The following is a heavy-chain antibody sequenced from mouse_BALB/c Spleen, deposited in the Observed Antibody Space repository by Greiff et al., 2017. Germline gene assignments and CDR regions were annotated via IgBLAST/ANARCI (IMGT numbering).Heavy chain of an antibody. CDR3: AKDDDYGGRFAY. J-gene: IGHJ3*01. V-gene: IGHV2-5-1*01. CDR2: IWRGGST. D-gene: IGHD2-4*01. Sequence: QVQLKQSGPSLVQPSQSLSITCTVSGFSLTSYGVHWVRQSPGKGLEWLGVIWRGGSTDYNAAFMSRLSITNDNSKSQVFFKMNSLQADDTAIYYCAKDDDYGGRFAYWGQGTLVTVSA. CDR1: GFSLTSYG.